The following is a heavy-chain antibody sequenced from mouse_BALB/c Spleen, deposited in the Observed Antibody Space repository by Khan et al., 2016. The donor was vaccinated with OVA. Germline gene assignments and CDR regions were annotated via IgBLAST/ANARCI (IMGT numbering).Heavy chain of an antibody. CDR3: TRRISSFALDY. J-gene: IGHJ4*01. CDR1: GYTFTNYG. V-gene: IGHV9-3-1*01. D-gene: IGHD2-12*01. Sequence: QIQLVQSGPELKKPGETVKISCKASGYTFTNYGMNWVKQAPGKGLKWMGWINTYTGEPTYADDFKGRFAFSLETSASTAYLQINNLKNEDTATYFCTRRISSFALDYWGQGTSVTVAS. CDR2: INTYTGEP.